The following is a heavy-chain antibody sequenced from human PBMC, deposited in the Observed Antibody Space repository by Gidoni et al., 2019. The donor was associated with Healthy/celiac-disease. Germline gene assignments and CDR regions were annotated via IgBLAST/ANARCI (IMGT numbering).Heavy chain of an antibody. CDR3: ARDPDAFDI. CDR1: GYSISSGYY. CDR2: IYHSGST. V-gene: IGHV4-38-2*02. Sequence: QVQLQESGPGLVKPSETLSLTCTVSGYSISSGYYWGWIRQPPGKGLEWIGSIYHSGSTYYNPSLKSRVTISVDTSKNQFSLKLSSVTAADTAVYYCARDPDAFDIWGQGTMVTVSS. J-gene: IGHJ3*02.